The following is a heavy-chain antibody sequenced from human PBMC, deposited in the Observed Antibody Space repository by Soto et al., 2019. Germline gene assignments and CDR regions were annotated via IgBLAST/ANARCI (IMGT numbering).Heavy chain of an antibody. D-gene: IGHD2-21*02. CDR1: GGSISRYY. CDR2: INTSGST. CDR3: ASDVVVTAYDAYDI. V-gene: IGHV4-4*07. J-gene: IGHJ3*02. Sequence: SETLSLTCTVSGGSISRYYWSWIRQPAGKGLEWIGRINTSGSTNNNPSLKSRVTMSVDTSKNQFSLKLSSVTAADTAVYYCASDVVVTAYDAYDICGRETMVT.